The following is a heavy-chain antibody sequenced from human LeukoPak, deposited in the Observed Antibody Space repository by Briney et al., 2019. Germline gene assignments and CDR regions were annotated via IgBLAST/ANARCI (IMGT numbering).Heavy chain of an antibody. CDR3: ARGGSYTRAFDY. V-gene: IGHV4-59*01. J-gene: IGHJ4*02. D-gene: IGHD3-16*01. Sequence: SETLSLTCTVSGGSISSYYWSWLRPPPGEGLEWVGYIYYSGSTNYNPSLKSRVTISVDTSKNQFSLKLSSVTAADTAVYYCARGGSYTRAFDYWGQGTLVTVSS. CDR1: GGSISSYY. CDR2: IYYSGST.